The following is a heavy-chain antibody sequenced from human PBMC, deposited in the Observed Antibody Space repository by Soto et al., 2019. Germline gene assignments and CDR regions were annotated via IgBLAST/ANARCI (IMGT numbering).Heavy chain of an antibody. D-gene: IGHD6-19*01. V-gene: IGHV5-10-1*01. J-gene: IGHJ6*02. CDR2: IDPSDSYT. Sequence: EVQLVQSGAEVKKPGESLRISCKGSGYSFTSYWISWVRQMPGKGLEWMGRIDPSDSYTNYSPSFQGHVTISADKSISTAYLQWSSLKASDTAMYYCARDLVAVAGAHYYYYGMDVWGQGTTVTVSS. CDR3: ARDLVAVAGAHYYYYGMDV. CDR1: GYSFTSYW.